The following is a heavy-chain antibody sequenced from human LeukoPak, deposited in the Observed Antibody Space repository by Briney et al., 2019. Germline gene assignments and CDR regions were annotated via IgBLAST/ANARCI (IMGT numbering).Heavy chain of an antibody. Sequence: PGGSLRLSCAASGFIFSNAWMSWVRQAPGKGLKWVGRIKSKTDGGTTDYAAPVKGRFTISRHNSKNTLYLQMNSLRAEDTAVYYCARRGTRYYYYYGMDVWGQGTTVTVSS. D-gene: IGHD1-1*01. CDR3: ARRGTRYYYYYGMDV. V-gene: IGHV3-15*01. CDR2: IKSKTDGGTT. CDR1: GFIFSNAW. J-gene: IGHJ6*02.